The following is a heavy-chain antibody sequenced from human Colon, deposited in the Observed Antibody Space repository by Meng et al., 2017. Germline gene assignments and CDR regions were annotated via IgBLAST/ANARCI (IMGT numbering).Heavy chain of an antibody. CDR1: GDSAPSNTAA. V-gene: IGHV6-1*01. J-gene: IGHJ4*02. Sequence: QVQIHQSGQELVKPSQTLSSTCVFSGDSAPSNTAAWNGIRQSPSRGREWLGRTYYRSKLYNEYAVSVKSRMTFNADTSKIRVSLQVNSVTPEDTAVYYYARYQVYSYGLPLDYWGQGILVTVSS. D-gene: IGHD5-18*01. CDR2: TYYRSKLYN. CDR3: ARYQVYSYGLPLDY.